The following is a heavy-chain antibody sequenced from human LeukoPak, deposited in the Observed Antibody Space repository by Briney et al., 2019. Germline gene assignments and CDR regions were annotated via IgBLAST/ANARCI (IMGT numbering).Heavy chain of an antibody. D-gene: IGHD3-16*01. CDR1: GLAFSSYA. J-gene: IGHJ4*02. V-gene: IGHV3-23*01. CDR3: AKSPAGGVLNRYFDY. CDR2: ITSGSTT. Sequence: GGTLRLSCAAAGLAFSSYAMTWVFQAPGDRLEWVSTITSGSTTSYADSVKGRFTISRDNSKSTLYLQMNSLRAEDTAVYYCAKSPAGGVLNRYFDYWGQGTLVTVSS.